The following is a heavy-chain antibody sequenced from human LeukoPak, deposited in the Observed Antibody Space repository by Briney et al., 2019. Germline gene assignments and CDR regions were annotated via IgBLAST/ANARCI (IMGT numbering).Heavy chain of an antibody. CDR2: ISGSDDGT. Sequence: GGSLRLSCAASGFTFSTYAMSWVRQIPGKGLEWVSTISGSDDGTYYADSVKGRFTISRDNSRNTLYLQMNTLRAEDTAVYFCAKSPVSSCRGSFCYPFDYWGQGNLVTVSS. CDR1: GFTFSTYA. V-gene: IGHV3-23*01. J-gene: IGHJ4*02. D-gene: IGHD2-15*01. CDR3: AKSPVSSCRGSFCYPFDY.